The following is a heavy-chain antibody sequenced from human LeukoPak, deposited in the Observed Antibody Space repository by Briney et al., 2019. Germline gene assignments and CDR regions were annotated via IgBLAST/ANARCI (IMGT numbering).Heavy chain of an antibody. CDR2: INTYNGGA. J-gene: IGHJ4*02. Sequence: GASVKVSCKASGYKFTTFAISWVRQAPGQGLEWMGGINTYNGGAKYAQNFQGRVTMTTDTSTTTAYMELRRLTPDDPAMYYCARLQELGHRDPDSWGQGTLVTVSS. D-gene: IGHD6-13*01. CDR3: ARLQELGHRDPDS. CDR1: GYKFTTFA. V-gene: IGHV1-18*01.